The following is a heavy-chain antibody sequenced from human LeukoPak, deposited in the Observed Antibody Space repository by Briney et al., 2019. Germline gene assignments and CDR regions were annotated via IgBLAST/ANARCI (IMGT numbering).Heavy chain of an antibody. Sequence: SETLSLTCTVSGGSISSYYWSWIRQPPGKGLEWIGYIYYSGSTNYNPSLKSRVTISVDTSKNQFSLKLSSVTAADTAMYYCARDRGGSYHFDYWGQGTLVTVSS. CDR3: ARDRGGSYHFDY. J-gene: IGHJ4*02. CDR2: IYYSGST. D-gene: IGHD1-26*01. V-gene: IGHV4-59*01. CDR1: GGSISSYY.